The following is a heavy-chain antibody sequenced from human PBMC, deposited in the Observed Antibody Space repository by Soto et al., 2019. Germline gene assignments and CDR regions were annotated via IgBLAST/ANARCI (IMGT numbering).Heavy chain of an antibody. V-gene: IGHV4-31*03. CDR3: AREKDYYDSSGYPKSGYYFDY. CDR1: GGSISSGGYY. Sequence: PSETLSLTCTVSGGSISSGGYYWSWIRHHPGKGLEWIGYIYYSGSTYYNPSLKSRVTISVDTSKNQFSLKLSSVTAADTAVYYCAREKDYYDSSGYPKSGYYFDYWGQGTLVTVSS. D-gene: IGHD3-22*01. CDR2: IYYSGST. J-gene: IGHJ4*02.